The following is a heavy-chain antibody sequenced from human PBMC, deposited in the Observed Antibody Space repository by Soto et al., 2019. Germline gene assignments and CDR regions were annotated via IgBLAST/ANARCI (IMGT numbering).Heavy chain of an antibody. Sequence: PGGSLRLSCAASGFTFSTYRMHWVRQAPGKGLVWISYINSSSSTSYYADYVKGRFTVSRDNAKNSLYLQMNSLRAEDTAIYYCARDGWYTSSSHYMDVWGRGTTVTVSS. J-gene: IGHJ6*03. V-gene: IGHV3-48*01. CDR2: INSSSSTS. CDR3: ARDGWYTSSSHYMDV. CDR1: GFTFSTYR. D-gene: IGHD6-6*01.